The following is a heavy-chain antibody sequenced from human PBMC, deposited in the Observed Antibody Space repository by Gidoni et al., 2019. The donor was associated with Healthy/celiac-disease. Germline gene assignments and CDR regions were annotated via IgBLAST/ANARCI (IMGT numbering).Heavy chain of an antibody. CDR3: ARDKYRIAAAGYFDY. V-gene: IGHV3-30-3*01. J-gene: IGHJ4*02. CDR1: GFTFSSYA. Sequence: QVQLVESGGGVVQPGRSLRLSCAASGFTFSSYAMHCVRQAPGKGLEWVAVISYDGSNKYYADSVKGRFTISRDNSKNTLYLQMNSLRAEDTAVYYCARDKYRIAAAGYFDYWGQGTLVTVSS. CDR2: ISYDGSNK. D-gene: IGHD6-13*01.